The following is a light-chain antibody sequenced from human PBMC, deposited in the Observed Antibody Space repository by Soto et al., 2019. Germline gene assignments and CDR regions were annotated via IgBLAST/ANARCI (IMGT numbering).Light chain of an antibody. J-gene: IGKJ4*01. CDR2: AAS. CDR3: QQLKSFPLS. V-gene: IGKV1-9*01. CDR1: QGISSS. Sequence: IQLTQSPSSLSASVGDRVTITCRASQGISSSLAWYQQQPVKAPKLLIYAASTLQSGVPSRFSGSGSGTDFTLTISSLQPEDFATYYCQQLKSFPLSFGGGTTVEIK.